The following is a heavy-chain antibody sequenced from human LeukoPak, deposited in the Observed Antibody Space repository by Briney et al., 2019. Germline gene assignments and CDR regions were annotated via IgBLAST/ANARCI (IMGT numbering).Heavy chain of an antibody. CDR2: MNPNSGNT. D-gene: IGHD3-10*01. CDR3: ASGSLMVRGVLPDY. Sequence: ASVKVSCKASGYTFTSYDINWVRQATGQGLEWMGWMNPNSGNTGYAQKLQGRVTMTTDTSTSTAYMELRSLRSDDTAVYYCASGSLMVRGVLPDYWGQGTLVTVSS. CDR1: GYTFTSYD. V-gene: IGHV1-8*01. J-gene: IGHJ4*02.